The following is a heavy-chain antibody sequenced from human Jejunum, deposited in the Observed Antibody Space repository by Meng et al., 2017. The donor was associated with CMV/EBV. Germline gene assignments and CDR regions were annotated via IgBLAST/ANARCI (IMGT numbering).Heavy chain of an antibody. J-gene: IGHJ5*02. V-gene: IGHV4-61*08. CDR1: GDSVSGGGYY. CDR3: ARWFDP. CDR2: MYNSGTT. Sequence: LRLSCTVSGDSVSGGGYYWMWIRQTPGRGLEWIGNMYNSGTTTYNPSLKSRVSISVDISKNQFSLKLRSVTAADTAVYYCARWFDPWGQGSLVTVSS.